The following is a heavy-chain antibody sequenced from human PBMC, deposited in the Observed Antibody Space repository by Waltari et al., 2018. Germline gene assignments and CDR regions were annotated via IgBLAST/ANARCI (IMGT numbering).Heavy chain of an antibody. D-gene: IGHD3-10*01. CDR3: ARERSVTGKGNLDY. J-gene: IGHJ4*02. Sequence: EVQLVESGGGLVQPGGSLRLSCAASGFTFSSYEMNWVRQAPGEGLEWVSYISSGGTNRFYAEAVKGRFTISRDNAKNSLYLHMNSLRVEDTAVYYCARERSVTGKGNLDYWGQGTLVTVSS. V-gene: IGHV3-48*03. CDR1: GFTFSSYE. CDR2: ISSGGTNR.